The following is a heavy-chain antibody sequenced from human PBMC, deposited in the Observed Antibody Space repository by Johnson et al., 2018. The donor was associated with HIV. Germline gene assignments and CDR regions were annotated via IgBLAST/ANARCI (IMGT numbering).Heavy chain of an antibody. CDR3: ARAGRWSGDTFDI. CDR2: ISYDGSNK. V-gene: IGHV3-30*14. D-gene: IGHD3-10*01. J-gene: IGHJ3*02. CDR1: GFTFSSYA. Sequence: QVQLVESGGGLIQPGGSLRLSCAASGFTFSSYAMHWVRQAPGKGLEWVAVISYDGSNKSYTDSVKGRFTISRDNSKNTLYLQMNSLRAGDTAVYYCARAGRWSGDTFDIWGQGTMVTVSS.